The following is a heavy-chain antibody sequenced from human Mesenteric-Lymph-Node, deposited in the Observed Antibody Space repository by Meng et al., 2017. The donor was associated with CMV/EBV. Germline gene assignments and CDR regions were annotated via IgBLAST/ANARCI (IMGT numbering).Heavy chain of an antibody. Sequence: GGSLRLSCAASGFTFSNYAMSWVRQAPGKGLEWVSTISGSDTNTYYADSVKGRFTISRDNTKNTLDLQMNSLRAEDTAIYYCAKDLYSDILIGYWSVWDSWGQGTLVTVSS. CDR3: AKDLYSDILIGYWSVWDS. D-gene: IGHD3-9*01. V-gene: IGHV3-23*01. CDR2: ISGSDTNT. J-gene: IGHJ4*02. CDR1: GFTFSNYA.